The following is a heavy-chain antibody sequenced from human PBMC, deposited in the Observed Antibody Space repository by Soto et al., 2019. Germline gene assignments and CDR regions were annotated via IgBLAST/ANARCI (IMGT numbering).Heavy chain of an antibody. Sequence: PGGSLRLSCAASGFTFXSXXMXWVXXXXXXXLAWVAVISYDGSNTYYADSVKGRFTISRDNSKNTLYLQMNSLRAEDTAVYYCAKDPRVRKDSSGYPPDYWGQGTLVTVSS. D-gene: IGHD3-22*01. CDR3: AKDPRVRKDSSGYPPDY. J-gene: IGHJ4*02. V-gene: IGHV3-30*18. CDR2: ISYDGSNT. CDR1: GFTFXSXX.